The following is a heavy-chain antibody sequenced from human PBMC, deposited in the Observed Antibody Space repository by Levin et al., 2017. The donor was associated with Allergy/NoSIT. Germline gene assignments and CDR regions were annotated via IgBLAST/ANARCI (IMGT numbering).Heavy chain of an antibody. CDR1: GASFSSNA. V-gene: IGHV1-69*01. J-gene: IGHJ5*01. D-gene: IGHD1-26*01. CDR3: ARDLNSGRYYKNLPMSEHWFES. Sequence: KISCKTAGASFSSNAISWLRQAPGQGLEWMGGIIPMLGTANYAQKFQGRITVTADESTSTAYMELSSLRSEDTAVYYCARDLNSGRYYKNLPMSEHWFESWGQGTLVTVSS. CDR2: IIPMLGTA.